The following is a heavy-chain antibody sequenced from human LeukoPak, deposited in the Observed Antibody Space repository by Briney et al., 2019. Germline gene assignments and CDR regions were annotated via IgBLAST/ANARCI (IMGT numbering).Heavy chain of an antibody. V-gene: IGHV4-59*01. CDR2: ISYSGYT. Sequence: KPSETLSLTCTVSGGSIRSYYWSWIRQAPGKGLEWIGFISYSGYTSYSPSLKSRVAISVDTSKSQFSLRLSSMTAADTAIYYCARGRNDNGGMFLDSWAQGRLVTVSS. CDR3: ARGRNDNGGMFLDS. CDR1: GGSIRSYY. J-gene: IGHJ4*02. D-gene: IGHD4-23*01.